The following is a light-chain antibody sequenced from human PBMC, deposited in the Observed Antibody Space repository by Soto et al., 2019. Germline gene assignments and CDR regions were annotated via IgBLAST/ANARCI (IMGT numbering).Light chain of an antibody. CDR2: DAS. V-gene: IGKV1-5*01. CDR1: QSISSW. Sequence: DIQMTQSPSTLSACVGDRVTITCRASQSISSWLAWYQQKPGKAPKLLIYDASSLESGVPSRFSGSGSGTEFTLTISSLQPDDFATYYCQQYNSYSTFGQGTKVDI. CDR3: QQYNSYST. J-gene: IGKJ1*01.